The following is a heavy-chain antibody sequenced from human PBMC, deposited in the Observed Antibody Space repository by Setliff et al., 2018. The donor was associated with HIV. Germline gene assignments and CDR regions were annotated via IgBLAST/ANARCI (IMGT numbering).Heavy chain of an antibody. CDR1: GYIFTDHY. V-gene: IGHV1-69-2*01. Sequence: AASVKVSCKASGYIFTDHYLYWVQQAPGKGLEWIGRVDPEDGDTNYAEKFQDRVIISADTSTNTGYMELSSLRSEDTAMYYCATVLMVPDAFDIWGQGTMVTVSS. D-gene: IGHD2-8*01. CDR3: ATVLMVPDAFDI. CDR2: VDPEDGDT. J-gene: IGHJ3*02.